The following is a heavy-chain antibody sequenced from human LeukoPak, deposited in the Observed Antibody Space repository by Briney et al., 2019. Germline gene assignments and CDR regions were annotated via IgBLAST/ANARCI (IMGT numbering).Heavy chain of an antibody. V-gene: IGHV3-7*03. J-gene: IGHJ6*02. CDR3: ARRNAMDV. CDR2: INRDGSER. Sequence: GGSLRLSCAASGFTFSTYWMTWVRQAPGKGLEWVANINRDGSERYYVDSVKGRFTISRDDAKSSLYLQMNSLRAEDTAVYYCARRNAMDVWGQGTTVIVFS. CDR1: GFTFSTYW.